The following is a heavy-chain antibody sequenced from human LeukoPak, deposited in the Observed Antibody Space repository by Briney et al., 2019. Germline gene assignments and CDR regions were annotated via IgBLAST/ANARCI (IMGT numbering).Heavy chain of an antibody. Sequence: GGSLRLSCATSGFTFSDSWMSWVRQASGKGLEWVGRIRSKANSYATAYAASVKGRFTISRDDSKNTAYLQMNSLKTEDTAVYYCTRSAPSMVRGVIRPFDYWGQGTLVTVSS. CDR3: TRSAPSMVRGVIRPFDY. CDR1: GFTFSDSW. D-gene: IGHD3-10*01. J-gene: IGHJ4*02. V-gene: IGHV3-73*01. CDR2: IRSKANSYAT.